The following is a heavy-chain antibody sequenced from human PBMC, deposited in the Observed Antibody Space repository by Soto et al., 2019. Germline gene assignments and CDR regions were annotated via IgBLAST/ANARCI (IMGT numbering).Heavy chain of an antibody. CDR1: CGSFSGFY. D-gene: IGHD2-15*01. J-gene: IGHJ2*01. Sequence: SGTLSLSCAVYCGSFSGFYWSWVRQPPGKGLEWIGEINHRGSTNYNPSLKSRVTISADTSKNQFSLQLSSVTAADTAVYYCVSKLGSCTGGSCNWYFDLWGRGTLVTVSS. CDR3: VSKLGSCTGGSCNWYFDL. V-gene: IGHV4-34*01. CDR2: INHRGST.